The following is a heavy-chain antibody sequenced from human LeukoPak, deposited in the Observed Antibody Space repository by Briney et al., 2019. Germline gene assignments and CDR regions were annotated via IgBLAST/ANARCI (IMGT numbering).Heavy chain of an antibody. CDR2: IYYSGST. CDR3: ARGEIFGYLSAFDI. V-gene: IGHV4-59*01. D-gene: IGHD3-3*01. Sequence: PSETLSLTCTVSGGSISSYYWSWIRQPPGKGLERIGYIYYSGSTNYNPSLKSRVTISVDTSKNQFSLKLSSVTAADTAVYYCARGEIFGYLSAFDIWGQGTMVTVSS. J-gene: IGHJ3*02. CDR1: GGSISSYY.